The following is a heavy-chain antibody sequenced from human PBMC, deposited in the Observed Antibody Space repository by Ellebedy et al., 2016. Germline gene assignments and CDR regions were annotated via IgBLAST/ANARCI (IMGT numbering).Heavy chain of an antibody. J-gene: IGHJ4*02. CDR3: ARVGAHGDY. CDR2: IYYSGST. D-gene: IGHD3-16*01. Sequence: SETLSLTCTVSGGSISSYYWSWIRQPPGKGLEWIGYIYYSGSTYYNPSLKSRVTISVDTSKNQFSLKLSSVTAADTAVYYCARVGAHGDYWGQGTLVTVSS. CDR1: GGSISSYY. V-gene: IGHV4-59*08.